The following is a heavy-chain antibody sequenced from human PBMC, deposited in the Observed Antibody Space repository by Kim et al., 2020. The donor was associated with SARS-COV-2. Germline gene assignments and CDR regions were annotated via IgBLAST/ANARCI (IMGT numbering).Heavy chain of an antibody. CDR3: ARFPVVVVGPYYYYGMDV. J-gene: IGHJ6*02. CDR1: GYTFTSYA. D-gene: IGHD2-15*01. Sequence: ASVKVSCKASGYTFTSYAMHWVRQAPGQRLEWMGWINAGNGNTKYSQKFQGRVTITRETSASTAYMELSSLRSEDTAVYYCARFPVVVVGPYYYYGMDVWGQGTTVTVSS. V-gene: IGHV1-3*01. CDR2: INAGNGNT.